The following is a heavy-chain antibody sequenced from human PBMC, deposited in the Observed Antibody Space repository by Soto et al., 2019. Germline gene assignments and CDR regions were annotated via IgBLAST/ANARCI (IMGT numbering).Heavy chain of an antibody. V-gene: IGHV4-39*02. J-gene: IGHJ4*02. D-gene: IGHD3-22*01. CDR3: AKDTYYYSSSGYYVFDS. CDR2: IYYSGST. CDR1: GGSISSSSYY. Sequence: SETLSLTCTVSGGSISSSSYYWGWIRQPPGKGLEWIGSIYYSGSTYYNPSLKNRVTISVDTSKNQFSLKLSSVTAADTAVYYCAKDTYYYSSSGYYVFDSWGQGTLVTVSS.